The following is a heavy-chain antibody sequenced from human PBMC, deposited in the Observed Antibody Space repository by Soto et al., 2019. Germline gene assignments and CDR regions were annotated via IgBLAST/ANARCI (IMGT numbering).Heavy chain of an antibody. D-gene: IGHD6-13*01. Sequence: GPLRLSCAASGFTFSSYAMHWVRQAPGRGLEWVAVISYDGSNKYHADSVKGRFTISRDNFKNTLYLQMNSLRAEDTAVYYCASGIAAQSDYGMDVWGQGTTVTVSS. CDR3: ASGIAAQSDYGMDV. V-gene: IGHV3-30-3*01. J-gene: IGHJ6*02. CDR2: ISYDGSNK. CDR1: GFTFSSYA.